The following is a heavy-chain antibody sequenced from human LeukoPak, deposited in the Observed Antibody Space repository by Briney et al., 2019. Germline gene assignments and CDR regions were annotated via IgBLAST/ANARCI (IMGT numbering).Heavy chain of an antibody. D-gene: IGHD3-22*01. CDR2: ILHSGST. CDR3: ARGTHYYDSSGSFDY. J-gene: IGHJ4*02. CDR1: GYSISSAYY. Sequence: SETLSLTCAASGYSISSAYYWGWIRQPPGKGLEWIGSILHSGSTYYNPSLKSRVTISVDTSKNQFSLKLSSVTAADTAVYYCARGTHYYDSSGSFDYWGQGTLVTVSS. V-gene: IGHV4-38-2*01.